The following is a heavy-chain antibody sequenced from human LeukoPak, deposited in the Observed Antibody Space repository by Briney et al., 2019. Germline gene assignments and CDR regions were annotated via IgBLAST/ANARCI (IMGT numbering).Heavy chain of an antibody. V-gene: IGHV3-33*08. J-gene: IGHJ4*02. CDR2: IWYDGSNK. Sequence: GGSLRLSCAASGFTFSSYAMHWVRQAPGKGLEWVAVIWYDGSNKDYADSVKGRFTISRDKSKNTLYLQMNSLRAEDTAVYYCAREDSSARFDDWGQGTLVTVSS. CDR1: GFTFSSYA. CDR3: AREDSSARFDD. D-gene: IGHD6-19*01.